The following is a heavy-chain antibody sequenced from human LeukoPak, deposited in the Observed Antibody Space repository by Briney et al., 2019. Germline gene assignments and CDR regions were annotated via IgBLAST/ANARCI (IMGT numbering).Heavy chain of an antibody. V-gene: IGHV1-2*04. J-gene: IGHJ4*02. CDR1: GYTFTGYY. CDR3: AREGADRVYYFDY. D-gene: IGHD2-8*01. Sequence: GASVKVSCKASGYTFTGYYMHWVRQAPGQGLEWMGWINPNSGGTNYAQKFQGWVTMTRDTSISTAYMELSRLRSDDTAVYYCAREGADRVYYFDYWGQGTLGTVSS. CDR2: INPNSGGT.